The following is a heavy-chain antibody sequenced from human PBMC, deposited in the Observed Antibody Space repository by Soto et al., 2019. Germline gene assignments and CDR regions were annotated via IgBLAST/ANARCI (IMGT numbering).Heavy chain of an antibody. CDR1: GGTFSSYA. CDR2: IIPIFGTA. D-gene: IGHD3-3*01. J-gene: IGHJ6*02. CDR3: ARDGDYYAMDV. Sequence: GASVKVSCKASGGTFSSYAISWVRQAPGQGLEWMGGIIPIFGTANYAQKFQGRVTITADKSTSIAYLQMNSLQIADTAIYYCARDGDYYAMDVWGQGTTLTVS. V-gene: IGHV1-69*06.